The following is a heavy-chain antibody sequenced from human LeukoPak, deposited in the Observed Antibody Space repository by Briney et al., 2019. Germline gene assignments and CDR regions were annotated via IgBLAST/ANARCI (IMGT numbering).Heavy chain of an antibody. CDR1: GGSISSYY. D-gene: IGHD6-19*01. CDR3: ARGGLQWPASV. J-gene: IGHJ6*02. CDR2: IYYSGST. Sequence: SETPSLTYTVSGGSISSYYWSWIRQPPGKGLEWIGYIYYSGSTNYNPSLKSRVTISVDTSKNQFSLKLSSVTAADTAVYYCARGGLQWPASVWGQGTTVTVSS. V-gene: IGHV4-59*01.